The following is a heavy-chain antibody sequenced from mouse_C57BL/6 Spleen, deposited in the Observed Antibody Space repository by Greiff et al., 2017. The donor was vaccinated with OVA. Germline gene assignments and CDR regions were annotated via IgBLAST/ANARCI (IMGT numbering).Heavy chain of an antibody. D-gene: IGHD1-1*01. V-gene: IGHV5-4*01. CDR2: ISDGGSYT. Sequence: DVQLVESGGGLVKPGGSLKLSCAASGFTFSSYAMSWVRQTPEKRLEWVATISDGGSYTYYPDNVKGRFTISRDNAKNNLYLQMSHLKSEDTAMYYCARATVGAYWYFDVWGTGTTVTVSS. CDR3: ARATVGAYWYFDV. CDR1: GFTFSSYA. J-gene: IGHJ1*03.